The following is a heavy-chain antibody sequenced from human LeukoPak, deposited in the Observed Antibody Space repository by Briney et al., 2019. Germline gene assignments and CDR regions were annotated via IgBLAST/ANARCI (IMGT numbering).Heavy chain of an antibody. CDR2: LSWDSGSI. V-gene: IGHV3-9*01. CDR3: ARDDAFDL. Sequence: PGGSLRLSCEASGFTFHDHAMHWVRQAPGKGLEWVSGLSWDSGSIGYADSVKGQFTISRDNAKKSLYLQMNSLGVEDTALYYCARDDAFDLWGQGTMVTVSS. J-gene: IGHJ3*01. CDR1: GFTFHDHA.